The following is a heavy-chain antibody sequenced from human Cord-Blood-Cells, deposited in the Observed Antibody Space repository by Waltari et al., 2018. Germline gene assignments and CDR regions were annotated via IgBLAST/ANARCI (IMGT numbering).Heavy chain of an antibody. J-gene: IGHJ6*03. Sequence: QVQLVQSGAEVKKPGASVKVSCKASGYTFTSYYMHWVRQAPGQGLEWMGIINPSGGSTSYAQKVQGRVTMTRDTSTSTVYMELSSLRSEDTAVYYCARKGGRSPTQFYYYYYMDVWGKGTTVTVSS. CDR3: ARKGGRSPTQFYYYYYMDV. V-gene: IGHV1-46*01. CDR2: INPSGGST. CDR1: GYTFTSYY. D-gene: IGHD2-15*01.